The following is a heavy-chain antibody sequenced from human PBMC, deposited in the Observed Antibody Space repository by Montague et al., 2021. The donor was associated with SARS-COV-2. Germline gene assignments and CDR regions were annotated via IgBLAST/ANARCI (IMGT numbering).Heavy chain of an antibody. Sequence: SETLSLTCTVSGGSISSYYWSWIRQPAGKGLEWIGRIYTSGSTNYNPSLKSRVTMSVDTSKNQFSLKLSSVTAADTAVYYCAREAWFGDKTVASEYYGMDVWGQGTTVTVSS. J-gene: IGHJ6*02. V-gene: IGHV4-4*07. CDR3: AREAWFGDKTVASEYYGMDV. CDR2: IYTSGST. D-gene: IGHD3-10*01. CDR1: GGSISSYY.